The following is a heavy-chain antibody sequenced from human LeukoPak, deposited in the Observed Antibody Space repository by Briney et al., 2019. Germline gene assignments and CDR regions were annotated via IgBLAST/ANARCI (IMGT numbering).Heavy chain of an antibody. CDR2: IKQDGSEK. CDR1: GFTFSSYW. V-gene: IGHV3-7*01. Sequence: GGSLRLSCAASGFTFSSYWMSWVRQAPGKGLEWVANIKQDGSEKYYVDSVKGRFTISRDNAKNSLYLQMNSLRAEDTAVYYCARDTTNDSYCSSTSCFYNDYWGQGTLVTVSS. CDR3: ARDTTNDSYCSSTSCFYNDY. D-gene: IGHD2-2*01. J-gene: IGHJ4*02.